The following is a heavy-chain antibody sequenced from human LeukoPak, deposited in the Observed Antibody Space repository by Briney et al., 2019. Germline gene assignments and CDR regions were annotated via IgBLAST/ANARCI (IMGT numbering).Heavy chain of an antibody. V-gene: IGHV3-33*06. CDR1: GFTFSSYG. J-gene: IGHJ4*02. CDR2: IWYDGSNK. Sequence: PGGSLRLSCAASGFTFSSYGMHWVRQAPGKGLEWVAVIWYDGSNKYYADSVEGRFTISRDNSKNTLYLQMNSLRAEDTAVYYCAKEAPYFDYWGQGTLVTVSS. CDR3: AKEAPYFDY.